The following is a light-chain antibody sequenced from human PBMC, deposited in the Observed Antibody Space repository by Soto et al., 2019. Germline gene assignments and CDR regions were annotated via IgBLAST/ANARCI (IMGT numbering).Light chain of an antibody. J-gene: IGKJ1*01. CDR2: TAS. CDR1: QSISSH. Sequence: DIQMTQSPSTLSGSVGDTVTITCRASQSISSHLNWYQQKPGKAPNLLMYTASNLQSGVPSRFSGSGSGTEFTLTISSLQSEDFAVYYCQQYNNWPHTWTFGQGTKVDIK. V-gene: IGKV1-39*01. CDR3: QQYNNWPHTWT.